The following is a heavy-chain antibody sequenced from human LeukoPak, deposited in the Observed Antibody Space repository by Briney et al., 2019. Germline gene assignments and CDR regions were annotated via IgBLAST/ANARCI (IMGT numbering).Heavy chain of an antibody. CDR1: GFTFSDYT. J-gene: IGHJ4*02. D-gene: IGHD1-26*01. CDR3: TRVVLVGTTYSYFDY. CDR2: TRKKTNSYTT. Sequence: GGSLRLSCAASGFTFSDYTMNWVRQAPGKGLEWVGRTRKKTNSYTTEYAASVKGRFTISRDDSKNSLYLQMNSLKAEDTAVYYCTRVVLVGTTYSYFDYWGQGTLVIVSS. V-gene: IGHV3-72*01.